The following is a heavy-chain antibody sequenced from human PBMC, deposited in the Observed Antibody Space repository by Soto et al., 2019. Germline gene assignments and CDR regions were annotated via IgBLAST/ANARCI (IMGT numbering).Heavy chain of an antibody. J-gene: IGHJ6*02. CDR1: GFPFSNAW. CDR2: IRRKTDGGTT. D-gene: IGHD3-16*01. CDR3: NTVEGLHHYYGMDV. V-gene: IGHV3-15*01. Sequence: PGGSLRLSCAASGFPFSNAWMSWVRQAPGKGPEWVGRIRRKTDGGTTEYAAPLKGRFTISRDDSKNTLYLQMNNLKTEDTAVYFCNTVEGLHHYYGMDVWGQGTTVTVSS.